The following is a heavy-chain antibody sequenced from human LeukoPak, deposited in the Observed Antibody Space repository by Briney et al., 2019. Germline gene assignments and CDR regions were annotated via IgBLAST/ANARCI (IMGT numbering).Heavy chain of an antibody. CDR1: GGSISSSSYY. D-gene: IGHD6-19*01. V-gene: IGHV4-39*01. CDR3: ARRAVAGSTGTFDY. Sequence: PSETLSLTSTVCGGSISSSSYYWGWIRHPPGKGLERIGSIYYSGSTYYNPSLKSRVTISVDTSKNQFSLKLSSVTAADTAVYYCARRAVAGSTGTFDYWGQGTLVTVSS. CDR2: IYYSGST. J-gene: IGHJ4*02.